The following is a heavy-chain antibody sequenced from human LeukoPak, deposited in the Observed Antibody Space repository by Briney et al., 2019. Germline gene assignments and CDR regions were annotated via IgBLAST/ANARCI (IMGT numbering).Heavy chain of an antibody. CDR3: ARVVASTSIDS. V-gene: IGHV4-38-2*02. Sequence: SETLSLNCIVSGYSIISDYFWGWVRQPPGKGPEGIGSIFHSGDVYYNPSLKSRVTLSVDPSKNRFSLKVTSVTASDTAIYYCARVVASTSIDSWGQGTLVTVSS. CDR2: IFHSGDV. D-gene: IGHD2-15*01. J-gene: IGHJ4*02. CDR1: GYSIISDYF.